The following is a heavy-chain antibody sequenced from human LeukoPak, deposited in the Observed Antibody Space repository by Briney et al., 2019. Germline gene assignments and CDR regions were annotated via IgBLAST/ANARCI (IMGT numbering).Heavy chain of an antibody. CDR1: GGSFSGYY. CDR3: ARAGNYDFWSGDYYYYGMDV. V-gene: IGHV4-34*01. J-gene: IGHJ6*02. CDR2: INHSGST. Sequence: SETLSLTCAVCGGSFSGYYWSWIRQPPGKGLEWIGEINHSGSTNYNPSLKSRVTISVDTSKNQFSLKLSSVTAADTAVYYCARAGNYDFWSGDYYYYGMDVWGQGTTVTVSS. D-gene: IGHD3-3*01.